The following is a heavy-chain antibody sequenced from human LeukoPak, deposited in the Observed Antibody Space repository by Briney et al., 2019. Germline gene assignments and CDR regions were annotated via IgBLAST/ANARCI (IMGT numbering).Heavy chain of an antibody. J-gene: IGHJ5*02. CDR1: GFTFSSYC. CDR2: IISSSSYI. CDR3: ARDHYYDSSGYYP. D-gene: IGHD3-22*01. Sequence: PGGSLRLSCAASGFTFSSYCMNWVRQAPGKGLEWVSSIISSSSYIYYADSVKGRFTISRDNAKNSLYLQMNSLRAEDTAVYYCARDHYYDSSGYYPWGQGTLVTVSS. V-gene: IGHV3-21*01.